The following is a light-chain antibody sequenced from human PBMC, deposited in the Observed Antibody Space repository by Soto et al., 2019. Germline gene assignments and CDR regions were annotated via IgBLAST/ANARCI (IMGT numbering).Light chain of an antibody. V-gene: IGKV1-39*01. J-gene: IGKJ5*01. Sequence: DIQMTQSPSSLSASVGYRVTITCRASQSIRSYLNWYQQKPRKAPKLLICAASSLQSGVPSRFSGSGSGTDFTLTISSLQPEDFATYFCQQTSTMPVTFGQGTRLEIK. CDR2: AAS. CDR1: QSIRSY. CDR3: QQTSTMPVT.